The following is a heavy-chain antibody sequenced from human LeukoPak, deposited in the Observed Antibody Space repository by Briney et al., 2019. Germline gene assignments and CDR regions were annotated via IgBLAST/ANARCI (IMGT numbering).Heavy chain of an antibody. V-gene: IGHV1-18*01. D-gene: IGHD5-18*01. J-gene: IGHJ4*02. CDR2: SSAYNGNT. CDR1: GYSFTSFG. Sequence: ASVKVSCKASGYSFTSFGISWVRQAPGQGLEWMGWSSAYNGNTNYVQKFQGRVTMTTDTSTSTAYMELRSLRSDDTAVFYCVRDLGVDTSMIFFDFWGQGTLVTVSS. CDR3: VRDLGVDTSMIFFDF.